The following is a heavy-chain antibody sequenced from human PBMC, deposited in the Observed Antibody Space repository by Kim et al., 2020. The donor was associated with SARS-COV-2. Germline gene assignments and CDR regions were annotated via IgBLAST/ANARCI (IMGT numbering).Heavy chain of an antibody. Sequence: GGSLRLSCAASGFTFSSYAMSWVRQAPGKGLEWVSAISGSGGSTYYADSVKGRFTISRDNSKNTLYLQMNSLRAEDTAVYYCAGATSGYEGGHYWGQGTLVTISS. CDR1: GFTFSSYA. J-gene: IGHJ4*02. CDR3: AGATSGYEGGHY. CDR2: ISGSGGST. D-gene: IGHD5-12*01. V-gene: IGHV3-23*01.